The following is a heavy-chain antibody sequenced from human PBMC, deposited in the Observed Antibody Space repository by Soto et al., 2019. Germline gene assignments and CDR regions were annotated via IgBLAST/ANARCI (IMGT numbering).Heavy chain of an antibody. V-gene: IGHV6-1*01. CDR1: GHNVSTNSGG. Sequence: SQTLSLTCGISGHNVSTNSGGWYWISQSPSRGLELLVRTYYSSKGNNYYAASVKSRINVNPDTSKHQFSLQLNSVTPEDTGVFYSARICWNAPPALDFWGQGIQVTVSS. J-gene: IGHJ4*02. D-gene: IGHD1-1*01. CDR2: TYYSSKGNN. CDR3: ARICWNAPPALDF.